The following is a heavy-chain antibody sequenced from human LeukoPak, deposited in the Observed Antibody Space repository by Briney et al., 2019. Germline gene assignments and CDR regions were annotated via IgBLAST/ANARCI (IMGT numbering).Heavy chain of an antibody. D-gene: IGHD1-26*01. Sequence: PSETLSLTCTVSGGSIGSYYWSWIRQPPGKGLEWIGYIYYSGSTNYNPSLKSRVTISVDTSKNQFSLKLSSVTAADTAVYDCARDGVSGSYQDYWGQGTLVTVSS. CDR1: GGSIGSYY. V-gene: IGHV4-59*01. J-gene: IGHJ4*02. CDR3: ARDGVSGSYQDY. CDR2: IYYSGST.